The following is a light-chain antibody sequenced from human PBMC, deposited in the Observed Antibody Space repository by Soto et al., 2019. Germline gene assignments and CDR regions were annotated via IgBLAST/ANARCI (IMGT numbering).Light chain of an antibody. V-gene: IGKV1-27*01. Sequence: MSVSLSSVCTTIGDRVTITCRASQDISNYLAWYQQKPGKVPELLIYTASTLQSGVPSRFSGSGSGTDFTLTICSLQPEDVPTYYSQKYISAPFSSGPGTKVDIK. J-gene: IGKJ3*01. CDR1: QDISNY. CDR2: TAS. CDR3: QKYISAPFS.